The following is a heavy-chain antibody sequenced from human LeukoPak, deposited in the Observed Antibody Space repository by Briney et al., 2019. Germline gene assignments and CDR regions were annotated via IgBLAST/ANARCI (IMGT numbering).Heavy chain of an antibody. V-gene: IGHV4-34*01. Sequence: PSETLSLTXAVYGGSFRGYYWSWIRQSPGKGLEWIGEINHSGSTNYNPSLKSRVTISVDTSKNQFSLKLSSVTAADTAVYYCARVATMVRGVIMSWFDPWGQGTLVTVSS. CDR2: INHSGST. J-gene: IGHJ5*02. CDR1: GGSFRGYY. D-gene: IGHD3-10*01. CDR3: ARVATMVRGVIMSWFDP.